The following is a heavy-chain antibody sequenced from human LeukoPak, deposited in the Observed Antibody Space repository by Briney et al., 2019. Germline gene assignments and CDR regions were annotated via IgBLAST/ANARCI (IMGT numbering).Heavy chain of an antibody. CDR3: ARDGHTYGSGSS. D-gene: IGHD3-10*01. CDR1: VDSSSRYH. J-gene: IGHJ5*02. CDR2: IYYSGST. V-gene: IGHV4-59*12. Sequence: SETLSLTCSVSVDSSSRYHWSWIRQPPGKGLEWIGYIYYSGSTYYNPSLKSRVTISVDTSKNQFSLKLSSVTAADTAVYYCARDGHTYGSGSSWGQGTLVTVSS.